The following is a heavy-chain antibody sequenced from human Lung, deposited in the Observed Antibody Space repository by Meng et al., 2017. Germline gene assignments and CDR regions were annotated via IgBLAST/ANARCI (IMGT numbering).Heavy chain of an antibody. Sequence: DFVPPRGSLCLPRVASGLTCTDHWMHWVRQGPGKGLVWVSSPNRDVTKPTFPDYVKGRSTIARDNAKHTLYRQMNSLRAEDTAFYYCTNDRLNPWGQGALVTVSS. CDR1: GLTCTDHW. CDR2: PNRDVTKP. V-gene: IGHV3-74*03. D-gene: IGHD1-1*01. J-gene: IGHJ1*01. CDR3: TNDRLNP.